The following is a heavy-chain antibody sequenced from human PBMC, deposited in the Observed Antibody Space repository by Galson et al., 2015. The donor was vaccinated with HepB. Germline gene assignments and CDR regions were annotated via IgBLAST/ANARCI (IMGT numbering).Heavy chain of an antibody. CDR3: AKMDGQVTAYYNFDS. CDR1: GFTFNWFA. V-gene: IGHV3-23*01. D-gene: IGHD3-9*01. J-gene: IGHJ4*02. CDR2: IYGGGNDP. Sequence: SLRLSCAASGFTFNWFAMSWVRQAPGKGLEWVSSIYGGGNDPYYADSVKGRLTISRDNSKNTLYLQINSLRAEDTAVYYCAKMDGQVTAYYNFDSWGQGTLVTVSS.